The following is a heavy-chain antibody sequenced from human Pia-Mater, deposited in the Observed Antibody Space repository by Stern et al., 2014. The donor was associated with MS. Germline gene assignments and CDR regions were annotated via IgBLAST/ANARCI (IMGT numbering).Heavy chain of an antibody. Sequence: QVQLQESGSGLVKPSQTLSLTCAVSGGSISSGGYSWSWIRQPPGKGLEWIGYIYHSGNTYYNPSLKSRVTISIDRSENQFSLKLTSGTAADTAVYYCARVRRYHENSGLVDYWGQGTRVTVSS. CDR1: GGSISSGGYS. D-gene: IGHD3-22*01. CDR2: IYHSGNT. J-gene: IGHJ4*02. CDR3: ARVRRYHENSGLVDY. V-gene: IGHV4-30-2*01.